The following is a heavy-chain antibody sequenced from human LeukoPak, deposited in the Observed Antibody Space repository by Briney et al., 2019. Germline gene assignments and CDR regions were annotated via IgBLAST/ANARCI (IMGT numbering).Heavy chain of an antibody. V-gene: IGHV1-69*13. D-gene: IGHD6-13*01. J-gene: IGHJ4*02. CDR1: GGTFSSYA. CDR3: AIGGRIAAAGIPDY. Sequence: SVKVSCKASGGTFSSYAISWVRQAPGQGLEWMGGIIPIFGTANYAQKFQGRVTITSDESTSTAYMELSSLRSEDTAVYYCAIGGRIAAAGIPDYWGQGTLVTVSS. CDR2: IIPIFGTA.